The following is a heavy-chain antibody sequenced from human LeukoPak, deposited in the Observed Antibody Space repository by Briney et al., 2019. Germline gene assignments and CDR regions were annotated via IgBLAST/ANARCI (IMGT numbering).Heavy chain of an antibody. CDR1: GGSINAFY. J-gene: IGHJ3*02. D-gene: IGHD5-18*01. V-gene: IGHV4-59*08. CDR2: VRDNGEN. Sequence: PSETLSLTCTVSGGSINAFYWSWIPQPPGKGLEWIAYVRDNGENNYNPSLKNRVAISVDTANNQISLRLNFVTAADTAIYYCARQPANTAAFDIWGLGTMVTVSS. CDR3: ARQPANTAAFDI.